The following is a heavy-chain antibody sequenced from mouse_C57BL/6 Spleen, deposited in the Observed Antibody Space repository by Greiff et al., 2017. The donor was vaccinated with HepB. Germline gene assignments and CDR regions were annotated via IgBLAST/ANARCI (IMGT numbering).Heavy chain of an antibody. D-gene: IGHD2-1*01. CDR3: ARPKIYYGYFDY. CDR2: ISSGSSTI. J-gene: IGHJ2*01. V-gene: IGHV5-17*01. CDR1: GFTFRDYG. Sequence: VQLKESGGGLVKPGGSLKLSCAASGFTFRDYGMHWVRQAPEKGLEWVAYISSGSSTIYYADTVKGRFTISRDNAKNTLFLQMTSLRSEDTAMYYCARPKIYYGYFDYWGQGTTLTVSS.